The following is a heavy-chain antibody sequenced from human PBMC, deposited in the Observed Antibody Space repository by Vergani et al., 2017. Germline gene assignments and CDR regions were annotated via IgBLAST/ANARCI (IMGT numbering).Heavy chain of an antibody. CDR3: ALYYYDSRGYYYNPSTRYYYGMDV. D-gene: IGHD3-22*01. CDR2: IDPSDSYT. Sequence: EVQLVQSGAEVKKPGESLRISCKGSGYSFTSYWISWVRQMPGKGLEWMGRIDPSDSYTNYSPSFQGHVTISADKSISTAYLQWSSLKASEPAMYYCALYYYDSRGYYYNPSTRYYYGMDVWGQGTTVTVSS. CDR1: GYSFTSYW. J-gene: IGHJ6*02. V-gene: IGHV5-10-1*01.